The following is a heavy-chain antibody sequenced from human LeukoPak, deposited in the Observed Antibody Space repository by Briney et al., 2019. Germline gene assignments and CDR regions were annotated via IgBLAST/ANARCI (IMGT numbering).Heavy chain of an antibody. CDR2: ISGSGGST. J-gene: IGHJ4*02. V-gene: IGHV3-23*01. CDR1: GFTFSSYA. CDR3: AKISSGYCSGGSCYLDY. D-gene: IGHD2-15*01. Sequence: PGGSLRLSCAASGFTFSSYAMSWVRQAPGKGLEWVSAISGSGGSTYYADSVKGRFTISRDNAKNTLYLQMNSLRVEDMAVYYCAKISSGYCSGGSCYLDYWGQGTLVTVSS.